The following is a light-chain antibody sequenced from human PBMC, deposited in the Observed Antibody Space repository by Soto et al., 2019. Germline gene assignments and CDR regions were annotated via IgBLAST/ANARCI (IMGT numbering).Light chain of an antibody. Sequence: EIVLTQSPATLSLSPGERATLSCRASQSVSSYLALYQQKPGQAPRLLIYDASNRATGIPARFSGRGSGTDCTLTLSRLERADFAVYYCQQRSNRPCTFGQGTKVEIK. V-gene: IGKV3-11*01. CDR1: QSVSSY. J-gene: IGKJ1*01. CDR3: QQRSNRPCT. CDR2: DAS.